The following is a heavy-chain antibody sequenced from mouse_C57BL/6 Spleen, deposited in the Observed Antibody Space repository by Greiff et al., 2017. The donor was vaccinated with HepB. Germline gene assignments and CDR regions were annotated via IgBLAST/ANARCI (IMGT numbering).Heavy chain of an antibody. CDR2: INPSNGGT. D-gene: IGHD3-2*02. V-gene: IGHV1-53*01. J-gene: IGHJ4*01. Sequence: VQLQQPGTELVKPGASVKLSCKASGYTFTSYWMHWVKQRPGQGLEWIGNINPSNGGTNYNEKFKGKATLTVDKSSSTAYMQLSSLTSEDSAVYYCARGSSGPSYAMGYWGQGTSVTVSS. CDR3: ARGSSGPSYAMGY. CDR1: GYTFTSYW.